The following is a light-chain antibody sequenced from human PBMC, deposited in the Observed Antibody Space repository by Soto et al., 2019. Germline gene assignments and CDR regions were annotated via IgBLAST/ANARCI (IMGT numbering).Light chain of an antibody. CDR3: QQLNSYPIS. CDR1: QGISSY. J-gene: IGKJ5*01. Sequence: EIQMTQSPSSRSGSLGYRFIIACLASQGISSYLALYQQKPGKAPKLLIYAAYTLQSGVPSRFSGSGSGTEFTLTISSLQPEECATYYCQQLNSYPISFGQGTRLEIK. V-gene: IGKV1-9*01. CDR2: AAY.